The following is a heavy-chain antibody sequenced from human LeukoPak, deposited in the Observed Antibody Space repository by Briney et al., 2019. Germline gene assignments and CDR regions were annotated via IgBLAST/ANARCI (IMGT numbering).Heavy chain of an antibody. V-gene: IGHV7-4-1*02. CDR1: GYTFTGYA. D-gene: IGHD2-21*02. CDR3: ARGPALAYCGGDCYSPADY. CDR2: INTNTGNP. J-gene: IGHJ4*02. Sequence: ASVKVSCKASGYTFTGYAMNWVRQAPGQGLEWMGWINTNTGNPTYAQGFTGRFVFSLDTSVSTAYLQISSLKAEDTAVYYCARGPALAYCGGDCYSPADYWGQGTLVTVFS.